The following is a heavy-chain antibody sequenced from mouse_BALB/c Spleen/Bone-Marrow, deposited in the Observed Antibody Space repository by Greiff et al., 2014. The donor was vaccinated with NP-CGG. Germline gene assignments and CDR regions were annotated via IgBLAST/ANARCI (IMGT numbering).Heavy chain of an antibody. J-gene: IGHJ4*01. CDR2: IHYSGTT. D-gene: IGHD4-1*01. CDR1: GYSITSYYS. V-gene: IGHV3-1*02. Sequence: EVKVEESGPDLVKPSQSLSLTCTVTGYSITSYYSWHWIRQFPGNKLEWMGYIHYSGTTVYNPSLKSRISITRDTSNNQFFLQLNSVTTEDTATYYCARFAGTPSTMDYWGQGTSVTVSS. CDR3: ARFAGTPSTMDY.